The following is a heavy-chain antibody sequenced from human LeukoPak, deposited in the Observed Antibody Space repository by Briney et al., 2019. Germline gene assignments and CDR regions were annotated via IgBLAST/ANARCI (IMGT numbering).Heavy chain of an antibody. V-gene: IGHV3-23*01. D-gene: IGHD3-3*01. CDR2: ISASGGST. CDR1: GFTFSSYA. J-gene: IGHJ4*02. CDR3: AREHYDFWSGYSFFGY. Sequence: PGGSLRLSCAASGFTFSSYAMSWVRQAPGKGLEWVSGISASGGSTSYADSVRGRFTISRDNSKNTLYLQMTSLRAEDTAVYYCAREHYDFWSGYSFFGYWGQGTLVTVSS.